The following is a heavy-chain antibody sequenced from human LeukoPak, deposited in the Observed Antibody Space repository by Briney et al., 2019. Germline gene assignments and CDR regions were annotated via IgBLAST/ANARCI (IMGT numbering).Heavy chain of an antibody. V-gene: IGHV3-20*04. CDR3: ARAKDPSGPNAFDF. CDR2: INWDGGNT. D-gene: IGHD1-26*01. Sequence: GGSLRLSCAASGFIFDDYGMSWVRQAPGKGLEWVSGINWDGGNTGHVDSVKGRFTISRDSAKDSLNLQMNSLRAEDTALYYCARAKDPSGPNAFDFWGQGTMVTVSS. CDR1: GFIFDDYG. J-gene: IGHJ3*01.